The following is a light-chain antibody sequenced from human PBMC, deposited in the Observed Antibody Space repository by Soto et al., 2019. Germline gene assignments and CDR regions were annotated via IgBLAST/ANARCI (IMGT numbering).Light chain of an antibody. V-gene: IGKV3D-15*01. CDR2: DAS. CDR3: QQYNNWPLT. J-gene: IGKJ4*01. Sequence: EIVMTQSPATLSVSPGDRATLSCRASQSVDNDLAWYQQKPGQPPRLLIYDASTRATGIPARFSGSQSGTEFNLTISSLLSEDFAVYSCQQYNNWPLTFGGGTKVEIK. CDR1: QSVDND.